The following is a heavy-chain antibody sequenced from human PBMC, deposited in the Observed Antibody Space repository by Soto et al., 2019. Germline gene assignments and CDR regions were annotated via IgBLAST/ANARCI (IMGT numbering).Heavy chain of an antibody. D-gene: IGHD6-13*01. CDR2: IWYDGSNK. V-gene: IGHV3-33*01. CDR3: ARERGGSSWYGWFDP. J-gene: IGHJ5*02. Sequence: QVQLVESGGGVVQPGRSLRLSCAASGFTFSSYGMHWVRQAPGKGLEGVAVIWYDGSNKYYADSVKGRFTISRDNSKNTLYLQMNSLRAEDTAVYYCARERGGSSWYGWFDPWGQGTLVTVSS. CDR1: GFTFSSYG.